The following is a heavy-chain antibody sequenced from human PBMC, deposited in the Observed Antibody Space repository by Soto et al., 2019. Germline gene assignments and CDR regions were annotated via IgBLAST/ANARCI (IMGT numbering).Heavy chain of an antibody. J-gene: IGHJ5*02. CDR1: GYSFTSYW. D-gene: IGHD6-19*01. V-gene: IGHV5-51*01. Sequence: GESLKISCKGSGYSFTSYWIGWVRQMPGKGLEWMGIIYPGDSDTRYSPSFQGQVTISADKSISTAYLQWSSLKASDTAMYYCARHVGGQWLVPSWFDPWGQGXLVTVSS. CDR3: ARHVGGQWLVPSWFDP. CDR2: IYPGDSDT.